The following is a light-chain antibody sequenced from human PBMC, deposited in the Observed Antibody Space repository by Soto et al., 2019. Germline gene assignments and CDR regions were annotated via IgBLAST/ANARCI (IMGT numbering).Light chain of an antibody. V-gene: IGLV4-60*03. J-gene: IGLJ1*01. CDR2: LEGSESY. Sequence: QSVLTQSSSASASLGSSVKLTCTLSRGHGSYIIAWHQQQPGKAPRYLMKLEGSESYNKGSGIPDRFSGSSPGADRYLTISNLQSEDEADYYCAAWDDSLGAYVFGTGTKVTV. CDR1: RGHGSYI. CDR3: AAWDDSLGAYV.